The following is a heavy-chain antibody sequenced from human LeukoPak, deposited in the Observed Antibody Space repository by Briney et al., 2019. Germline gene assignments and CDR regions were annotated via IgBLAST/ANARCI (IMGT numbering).Heavy chain of an antibody. D-gene: IGHD2-8*01. J-gene: IGHJ4*02. Sequence: GGSLRLSCAASGFTFSSSGMHWVRQAPGKGLEWVAVISDDGSNKNYEESVKGRFTISRDNSKNTLFLQMDSLRAEDTAVYYCARDLSMRYSIDYWGQGTLVAVSS. CDR1: GFTFSSSG. CDR2: ISDDGSNK. V-gene: IGHV3-30*03. CDR3: ARDLSMRYSIDY.